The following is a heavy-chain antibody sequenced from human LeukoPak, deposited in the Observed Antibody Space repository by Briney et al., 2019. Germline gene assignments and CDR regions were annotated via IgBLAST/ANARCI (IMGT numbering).Heavy chain of an antibody. CDR3: ARGARRNDGGYYPFDF. V-gene: IGHV4-59*01. Sequence: SETLSLTCTVSGGSISSYSWNWMRQPPGKGLEWIAYIFYSGSTKYNPSLKSRVTISVDTSKNQFSLKVTSVTAADTAGYYCARGARRNDGGYYPFDFWSQGTLVTVSS. CDR2: IFYSGST. CDR1: GGSISSYS. J-gene: IGHJ4*02. D-gene: IGHD3-22*01.